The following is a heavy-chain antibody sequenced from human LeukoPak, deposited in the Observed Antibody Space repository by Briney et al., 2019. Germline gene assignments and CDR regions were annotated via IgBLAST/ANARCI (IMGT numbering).Heavy chain of an antibody. V-gene: IGHV1-46*01. Sequence: SVKVSCKASGYTFTSYYMHWVRQAPGQGLEWMGIINPSGGSTSYAQKFQGRVTMTRDTSTSTVYMELSSLRFEDTAVYYCARALGYSSSWYSFWFDPWGQGTLVTVSS. CDR1: GYTFTSYY. J-gene: IGHJ5*02. CDR3: ARALGYSSSWYSFWFDP. CDR2: INPSGGST. D-gene: IGHD6-13*01.